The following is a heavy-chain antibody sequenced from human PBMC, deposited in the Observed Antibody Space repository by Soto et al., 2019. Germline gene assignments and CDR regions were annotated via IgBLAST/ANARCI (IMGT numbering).Heavy chain of an antibody. Sequence: QMQLVESGGDLVKPGGSLRLSCAASGFNFGDYYMSWVRQAPGKGLEGVSFVSSTGGYTKYSDSVGGRFTVSRDNGRNSLHLQLNSLRVEDTAVYYCARLRVGVNWYFDLWGRGTLVTVSS. V-gene: IGHV3-11*06. J-gene: IGHJ2*01. CDR2: VSSTGGYT. CDR1: GFNFGDYY. CDR3: ARLRVGVNWYFDL. D-gene: IGHD1-26*01.